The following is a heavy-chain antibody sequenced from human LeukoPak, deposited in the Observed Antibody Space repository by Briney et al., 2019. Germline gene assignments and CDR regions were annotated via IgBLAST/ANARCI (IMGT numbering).Heavy chain of an antibody. CDR2: IWYDGSNK. CDR1: GFTFSSYG. Sequence: SGGSLRLSCAASGFTFSSYGMHWDRQAPGKGLEWVAVIWYDGSNKYYADSVKGRFTISRDNSKNTLYLQMNSLRAEDTAVYYCAKVYGDYDGYYYYGMDVWGQGTTVTVSS. J-gene: IGHJ6*02. D-gene: IGHD4-17*01. CDR3: AKVYGDYDGYYYYGMDV. V-gene: IGHV3-33*06.